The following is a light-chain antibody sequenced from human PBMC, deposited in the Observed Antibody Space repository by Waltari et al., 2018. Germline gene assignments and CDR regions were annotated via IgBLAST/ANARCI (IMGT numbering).Light chain of an antibody. V-gene: IGKV1-5*01. J-gene: IGKJ1*01. CDR2: SVS. CDR3: QLSKA. CDR1: QKVVDW. Sequence: DIQMTQSPSILSASIGDSVTITCRASQKVVDWLAWYQQGPGRAPRLIISSVSTLEDGVPSRFTGSGSGTQFTLTINNLQPEDFAVYYCQLSKAFGQGTKV.